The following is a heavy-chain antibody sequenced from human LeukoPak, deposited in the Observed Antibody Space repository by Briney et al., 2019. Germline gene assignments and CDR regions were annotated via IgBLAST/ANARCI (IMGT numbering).Heavy chain of an antibody. Sequence: GGSLRLSCAASGFTFSGYSMNWVRQAPGKGLEWVSYITSSSSAIYYADSVKGRFTISRDNARNSLYLQMNSLRAEDTAVFYCARVRGSYHFDYWGQGTLVTVSS. CDR3: ARVRGSYHFDY. V-gene: IGHV3-48*01. CDR2: ITSSSSAI. J-gene: IGHJ4*02. D-gene: IGHD1-26*01. CDR1: GFTFSGYS.